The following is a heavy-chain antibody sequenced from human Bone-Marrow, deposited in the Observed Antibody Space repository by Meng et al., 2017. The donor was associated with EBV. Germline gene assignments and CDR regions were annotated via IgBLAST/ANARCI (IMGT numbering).Heavy chain of an antibody. Sequence: VRLVQAGAEVKKPGSSGKVSCKASGGTFSSYAISWVRQAHGQGLEWMGGIIPIFGTANYAQKFQGRVTITADESTSTAYMELSSLRSEDTAVYYCARTPYYFGSGNYYNNWGQGTLVTVSS. V-gene: IGHV1-69*01. CDR3: ARTPYYFGSGNYYNN. CDR2: IIPIFGTA. J-gene: IGHJ4*02. CDR1: GGTFSSYA. D-gene: IGHD3-10*01.